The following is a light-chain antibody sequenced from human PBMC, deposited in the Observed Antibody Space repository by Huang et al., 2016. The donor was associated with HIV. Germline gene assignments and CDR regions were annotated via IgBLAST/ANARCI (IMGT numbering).Light chain of an antibody. CDR1: QSVGSK. V-gene: IGKV3-15*01. Sequence: DTVMTQTPATLSVSPGARATLSCRASQSVGSKLAWFQQKPGQAPRLLIHGASTRATGIPARFRGSGSGTEFTLTISSPQSEDFAVYYCQQYNNWPYTFGQGTKLEIK. J-gene: IGKJ2*01. CDR2: GAS. CDR3: QQYNNWPYT.